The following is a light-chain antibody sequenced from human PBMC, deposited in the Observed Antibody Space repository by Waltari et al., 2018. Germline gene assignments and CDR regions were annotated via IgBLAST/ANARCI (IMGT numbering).Light chain of an antibody. CDR3: MQRLEFPYT. Sequence: DIVMTQNPLSLPVTPGEPASISCASSQRLLNSEYGFTYLVWFLQKPGQSPQLLIYSLSYRASGVPDRFSGTGSGSSLSLKISRVEAEDVGIYYCMQRLEFPYTFGQGTRL. V-gene: IGKV2-40*01. CDR2: SLS. CDR1: QRLLNSEYGFTY. J-gene: IGKJ2*01.